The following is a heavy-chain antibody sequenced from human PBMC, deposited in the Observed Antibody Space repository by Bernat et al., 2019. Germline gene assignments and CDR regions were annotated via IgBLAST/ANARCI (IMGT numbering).Heavy chain of an antibody. V-gene: IGHV3-23*01. CDR3: AKGAILLWFGELLGPLDY. CDR2: ISGSGGST. CDR1: GFTFSSYA. D-gene: IGHD3-10*01. Sequence: EVQLLESGGGLVQPGGSLRLSCAASGFTFSSYAMSWVRQAPGKGLEWVSAISGSGGSTYYADSVKGRFTISRDNSKNTLYLQMNSLRAEDTAVYYCAKGAILLWFGELLGPLDYWGQGTLVTVSS. J-gene: IGHJ4*02.